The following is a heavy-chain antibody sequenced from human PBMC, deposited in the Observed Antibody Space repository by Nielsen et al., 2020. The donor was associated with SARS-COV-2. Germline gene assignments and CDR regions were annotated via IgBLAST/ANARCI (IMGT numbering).Heavy chain of an antibody. J-gene: IGHJ3*02. CDR2: ISFDGSSK. Sequence: GESLKISCAASGFTFRSYNMHWVRQAPGKGLEWVAVISFDGSSKYYPDSVKDRFYISRDNSKNTLYLQMNSLRAEDTAVYYCAKDGLKGRWPKILPHDAFDIWGQGTMVTVSS. CDR3: AKDGLKGRWPKILPHDAFDI. CDR1: GFTFRSYN. D-gene: IGHD4-23*01. V-gene: IGHV3-30-3*01.